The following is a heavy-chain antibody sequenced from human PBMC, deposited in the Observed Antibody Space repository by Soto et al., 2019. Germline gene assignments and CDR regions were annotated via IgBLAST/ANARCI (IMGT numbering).Heavy chain of an antibody. V-gene: IGHV4-39*01. CDR1: GGSISSISYY. CDR2: IYSLGNT. J-gene: IGHJ4*02. Sequence: SEALSLTCTVSGGSISSISYYWGWIRQPPGQGLEWLGTIYSLGNTYYNPSLKSRVTISVDKSKSQLFLKLSSVTAPDTAVYYCARLIYDSSGYYYAYWGQGTLVTVS. D-gene: IGHD3-22*01. CDR3: ARLIYDSSGYYYAY.